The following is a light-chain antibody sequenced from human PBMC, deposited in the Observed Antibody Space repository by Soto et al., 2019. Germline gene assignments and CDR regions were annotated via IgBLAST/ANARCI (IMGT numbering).Light chain of an antibody. CDR2: DTN. J-gene: IGLJ3*02. CDR3: GAWDNSLKTEV. CDR1: SSNIEVNY. Sequence: QSVLTQPHSMSAAPGQTVTISCSGSSSNIEVNYVSWYQQLPGTAPKLLICDTNRRPSGIPDRFSGSKSGSSAALAITGLQAGDEADYYCGAWDNSLKTEVFGGGTKLTVL. V-gene: IGLV1-51*01.